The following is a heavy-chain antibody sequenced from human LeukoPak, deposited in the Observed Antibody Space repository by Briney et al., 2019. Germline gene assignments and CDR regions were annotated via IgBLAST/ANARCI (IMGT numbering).Heavy chain of an antibody. CDR1: GGIFSSYA. V-gene: IGHV1-69*04. Sequence: SVKVSCKASGGIFSSYAISWVRQAPGQGLEWMGRIIPILGIANYAQKFQGRVTITADKSTSTAYMELSSLRSEDTAVYYCAKRGVVIRGILVIGYHQEAKYYDFWGQGVMVTVSS. J-gene: IGHJ4*02. D-gene: IGHD3-10*01. CDR2: IIPILGIA. CDR3: AKRGVVIRGILVIGYHQEAKYYDF.